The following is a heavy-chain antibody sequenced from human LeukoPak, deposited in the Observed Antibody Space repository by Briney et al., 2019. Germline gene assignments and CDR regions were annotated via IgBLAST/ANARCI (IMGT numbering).Heavy chain of an antibody. D-gene: IGHD1-26*01. V-gene: IGHV1-18*01. J-gene: IGHJ4*02. CDR3: ARDCIGCHGFDY. Sequence: GASVKVSCKASGYTFTSYGITSVRHAPGQGVEWMGWVSAYADNTNYVQKIQGRVTMTTDTSTSTAYMELRSLRSDDTAVYYCARDCIGCHGFDYWGQGTLVTVSS. CDR2: VSAYADNT. CDR1: GYTFTSYG.